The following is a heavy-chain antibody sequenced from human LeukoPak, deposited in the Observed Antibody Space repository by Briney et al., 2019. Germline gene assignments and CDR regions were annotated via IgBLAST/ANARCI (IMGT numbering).Heavy chain of an antibody. CDR3: ARDFRSHLPKYYYDSSGYPGDY. Sequence: GRSLSLSCAASGFTFSTYAMHWVRQAPGKGLEWVAVIWYDRTNKYYADSVKGRFTISRDNSKNTLYLQMSSLRAEDTAVYYCARDFRSHLPKYYYDSSGYPGDYWGQGTLVTVSS. V-gene: IGHV3-33*01. J-gene: IGHJ4*02. CDR1: GFTFSTYA. D-gene: IGHD3-22*01. CDR2: IWYDRTNK.